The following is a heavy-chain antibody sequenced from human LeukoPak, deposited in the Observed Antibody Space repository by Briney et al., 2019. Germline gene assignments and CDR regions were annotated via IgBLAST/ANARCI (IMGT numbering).Heavy chain of an antibody. CDR2: ISGSGGST. J-gene: IGHJ4*02. V-gene: IGHV3-23*01. Sequence: GGSLRLSCAASGFTFSSYAMSWVRQAPGKGLEWVSAISGSGGSTYYADSVKGRFTISRDNSKNTLYLQMNSLRAEDTAVYYCAKLGCSSTSCPLGLSYWGQGTLVTVSS. CDR1: GFTFSSYA. D-gene: IGHD2-2*01. CDR3: AKLGCSSTSCPLGLSY.